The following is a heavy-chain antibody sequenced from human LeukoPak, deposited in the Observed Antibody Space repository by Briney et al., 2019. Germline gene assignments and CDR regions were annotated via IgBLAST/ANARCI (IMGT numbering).Heavy chain of an antibody. CDR1: GFTFSSYA. Sequence: PGGSLRLSCAASGFTFSSYAMSWVRQAPGKGLEWVSAISGSGGSIFYADSVKGRFTISRDNSKHTLYLQMNSLRAEDTAVYYCAKGGITMIVVVIQYYFDYWGQGTLVTVS. CDR3: AKGGITMIVVVIQYYFDY. D-gene: IGHD3-22*01. CDR2: ISGSGGSI. J-gene: IGHJ4*02. V-gene: IGHV3-23*01.